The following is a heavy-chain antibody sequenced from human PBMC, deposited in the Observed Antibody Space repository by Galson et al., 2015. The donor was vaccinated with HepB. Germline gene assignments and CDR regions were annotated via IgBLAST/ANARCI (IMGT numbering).Heavy chain of an antibody. J-gene: IGHJ6*02. CDR1: GYTFTSYG. CDR3: ARGPLGQWLVNYYYGMDV. V-gene: IGHV1-18*04. CDR2: ISAYNGNT. D-gene: IGHD6-19*01. Sequence: SVKVSCKASGYTFTSYGISWVRQAPGQGLEWMGWISAYNGNTNYAQKLQGRVTMTTDTSTSTAYMELRSLRSDDTAVYYCARGPLGQWLVNYYYGMDVWGQGTTVTVSS.